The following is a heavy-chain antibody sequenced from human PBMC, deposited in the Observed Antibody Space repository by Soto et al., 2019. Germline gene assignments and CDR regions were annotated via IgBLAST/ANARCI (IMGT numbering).Heavy chain of an antibody. V-gene: IGHV3-48*02. CDR3: AREEAGYYFAMDV. CDR1: GFMFSSYT. J-gene: IGHJ6*02. D-gene: IGHD6-25*01. Sequence: GGSLRLSCAASGFMFSSYTINWVRQAPGKGLEWVSSISSTSYTIYYADSVKGRFTISRENDKNSLYLQMDSLRDEDTAVYYCAREEAGYYFAMDVWGLGTTVTVSS. CDR2: ISSTSYTI.